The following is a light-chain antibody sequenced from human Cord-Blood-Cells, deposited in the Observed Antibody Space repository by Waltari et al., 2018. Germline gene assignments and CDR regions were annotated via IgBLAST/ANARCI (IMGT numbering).Light chain of an antibody. J-gene: IGKJ4*01. CDR1: QSISSW. V-gene: IGKV1-5*01. CDR2: DAS. Sequence: DIQMTQSPSTLSASVGDRVSITCRASQSISSWLAWYQQKPGKAPKLLIYDASSLESGVPSRFSGSGSGTEFTLTISSLQPDDFATYYCQQYNSYLLTFGGGTKVEIK. CDR3: QQYNSYLLT.